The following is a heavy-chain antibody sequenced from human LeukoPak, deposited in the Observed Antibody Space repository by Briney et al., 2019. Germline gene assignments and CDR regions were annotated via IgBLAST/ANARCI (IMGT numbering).Heavy chain of an antibody. CDR2: INPNSGGT. CDR1: GYTFTGYY. J-gene: IGHJ5*02. D-gene: IGHD3-10*01. CDR3: ARIRITMVRGVAGFDP. V-gene: IGHV1-2*02. Sequence: GASVKVSCKASGYTFTGYYMHWVRQAPGQGLEWVGWINPNSGGTNYAQKFQGRVTMTRDTSISTAYMELSRLRSDDTAVYYCARIRITMVRGVAGFDPWGQGTLVTVSS.